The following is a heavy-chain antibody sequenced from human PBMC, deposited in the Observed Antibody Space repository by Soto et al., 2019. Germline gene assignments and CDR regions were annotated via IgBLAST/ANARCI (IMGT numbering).Heavy chain of an antibody. Sequence: QVQLVESGGGVVQPGRSLRLSCAASGFTFSSYAMRWVRQAPGKGLEWVAVISYDGSNKYYADSVKGRFTISRDNSKNTLYLQMNSLRAEDTAVYYCARGPSAFDIWGQGTMVTVSS. CDR2: ISYDGSNK. CDR1: GFTFSSYA. CDR3: ARGPSAFDI. J-gene: IGHJ3*02. V-gene: IGHV3-30-3*01.